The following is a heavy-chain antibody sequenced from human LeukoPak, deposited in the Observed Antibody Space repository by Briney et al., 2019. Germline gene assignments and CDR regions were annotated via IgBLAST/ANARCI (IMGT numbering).Heavy chain of an antibody. D-gene: IGHD3-10*01. CDR3: ARDRSYGSGSYSPTDY. CDR2: ISYDGSNK. V-gene: IGHV3-30*04. CDR1: GFTFSSYA. J-gene: IGHJ4*02. Sequence: PGGSLRLSCAASGFTFSSYAMHWVRQAPGKGLEWVAVISYDGSNKYYADSVKGRFTISRDNSKNTLYLQMNSLIAEDTAVYYCARDRSYGSGSYSPTDYWGQGTLVTVSS.